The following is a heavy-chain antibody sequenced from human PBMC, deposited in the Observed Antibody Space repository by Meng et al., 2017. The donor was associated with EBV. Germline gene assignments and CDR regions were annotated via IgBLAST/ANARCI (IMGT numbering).Heavy chain of an antibody. J-gene: IGHJ5*02. Sequence: QLQLQESGPGLVTPSETLSLTCPVSGCSISSSSYYWGWIRQPPGKGLEWIGSIYYSGSTYYNPSLKSRVTISVDTSKNQFSLKLSSVTAADTAVYYCARHVLFIAAAGTGWFDTWGQGTLVTVDS. V-gene: IGHV4-39*01. CDR3: ARHVLFIAAAGTGWFDT. CDR2: IYYSGST. CDR1: GCSISSSSYY. D-gene: IGHD6-13*01.